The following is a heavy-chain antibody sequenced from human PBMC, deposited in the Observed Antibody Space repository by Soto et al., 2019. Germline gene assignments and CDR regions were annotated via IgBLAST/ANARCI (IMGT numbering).Heavy chain of an antibody. CDR1: GNTFTYRY. CDR2: ITPFSGDV. D-gene: IGHD1-26*01. Sequence: ASVKVSCKALGNTFTYRYLHWVRQAPGQALEWMGWITPFSGDVHYAQKFQERVTITRDRSINTAYMRMSSLRSEDTAMYFCASGGAGSGPFTWELPDHWGQGTLVTVSS. J-gene: IGHJ4*02. V-gene: IGHV1-45*02. CDR3: ASGGAGSGPFTWELPDH.